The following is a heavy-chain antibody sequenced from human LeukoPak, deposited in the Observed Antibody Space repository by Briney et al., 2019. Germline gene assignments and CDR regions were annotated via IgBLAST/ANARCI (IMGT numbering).Heavy chain of an antibody. D-gene: IGHD1-26*01. J-gene: IGHJ4*02. CDR2: IKSKTDGGIT. V-gene: IGHV3-15*01. CDR1: GFIFSNAW. CDR3: TTAGSYSVDY. Sequence: KTGRSLRLSCAASGFIFSNAWMSWVRQAPRKGLEWVGRIKSKTDGGITDNSAPVKGRFRNSRDDSKNTLYLQMNSLNTEDKAVYYCTTAGSYSVDYWGQGTLVTVSS.